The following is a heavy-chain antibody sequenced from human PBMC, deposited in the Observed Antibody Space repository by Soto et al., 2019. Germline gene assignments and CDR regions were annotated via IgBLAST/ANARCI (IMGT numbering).Heavy chain of an antibody. CDR2: ISGNGGGT. CDR1: GCTFGDHA. CDR3: AKGGSSSWSRHYYYYGMDV. D-gene: IGHD6-13*01. Sequence: GGFLRLSWATSGCTFGDHAMSWVRQAPGKGLEWVSIISGNGGGTHYADSVKGRFTISRDNSKDTLYLQMNSLRAEDTAVYYCAKGGSSSWSRHYYYYGMDVWGQGTTVTVSS. V-gene: IGHV3-23*01. J-gene: IGHJ6*02.